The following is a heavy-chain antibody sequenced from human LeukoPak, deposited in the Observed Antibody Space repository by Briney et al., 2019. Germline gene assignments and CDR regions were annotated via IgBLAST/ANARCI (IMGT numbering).Heavy chain of an antibody. V-gene: IGHV4-61*01. CDR3: ARDDGYCSSSSCNGMDV. CDR1: GGSVSSGRHY. CDR2: IYYSGST. J-gene: IGHJ6*02. Sequence: PSETLSLTCTVSGGSVSSGRHYWSWIRQPPGKGLEWIGYIYYSGSTNYNPSLKIRVTISIDTSKNQFSLKLSSVTAADTAVYYCARDDGYCSSSSCNGMDVWGHGTTVTVSS. D-gene: IGHD2-2*01.